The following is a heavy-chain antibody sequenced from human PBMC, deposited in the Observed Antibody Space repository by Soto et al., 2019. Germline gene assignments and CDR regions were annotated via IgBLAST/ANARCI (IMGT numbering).Heavy chain of an antibody. CDR3: ARGGRQLAPGDYYYYGMDV. D-gene: IGHD6-13*01. J-gene: IGHJ6*02. V-gene: IGHV4-59*01. Sequence: PSETLSLTCTVSGGSISSYYWSWIRQPPGKGLEWIGYIYYSGSTNYNPSLKSRVTISVDTSKNQFSLKLSSVTAADTAVYYCARGGRQLAPGDYYYYGMDVWGQGTTVTVSS. CDR1: GGSISSYY. CDR2: IYYSGST.